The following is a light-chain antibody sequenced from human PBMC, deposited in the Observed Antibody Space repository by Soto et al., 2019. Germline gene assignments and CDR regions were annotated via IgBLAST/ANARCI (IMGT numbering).Light chain of an antibody. Sequence: QSVLTHPASVSGSPGQSITISCTGTSSDVGAYNYVSWYQQHPGKAPKLMIYEVSNRPSGVSNRFSGSKSGNTASLTISGLQAEDEADYYCSSYTSISTPYVFGTGTKVTVL. CDR3: SSYTSISTPYV. CDR1: SSDVGAYNY. CDR2: EVS. V-gene: IGLV2-14*01. J-gene: IGLJ1*01.